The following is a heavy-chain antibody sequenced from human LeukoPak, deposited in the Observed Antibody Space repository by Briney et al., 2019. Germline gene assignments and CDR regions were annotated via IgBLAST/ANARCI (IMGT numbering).Heavy chain of an antibody. D-gene: IGHD1-26*01. CDR1: GFSLSTSGMC. V-gene: IGHV2-70*01. CDR3: ARTLGIVGATVDFDY. J-gene: IGHJ4*02. Sequence: VSGPTLVNLTQTLTLTCTFSGFSLSTSGMCVSWIRQPPGRALEWLALIDWDDDKYYSTSLKTRLTISKDTSKNQVVLTMTNMDPVDTATYYCARTLGIVGATVDFDYWGQGTLVTVSS. CDR2: IDWDDDK.